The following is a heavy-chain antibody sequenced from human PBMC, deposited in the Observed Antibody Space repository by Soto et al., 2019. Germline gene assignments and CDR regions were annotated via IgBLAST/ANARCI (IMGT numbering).Heavy chain of an antibody. CDR3: ARYNSYAIDC. D-gene: IGHD2-8*01. V-gene: IGHV4-59*01. Sequence: ETLSLTCTVSGTSISSYYWSWIRQPPGKGLEWIANIHYSGTTNYNPSLASRVTLSVDTSKNQFSLKMTSVTAADRAMYFCARYNSYAIDCWGRGTLVTVSS. CDR1: GTSISSYY. J-gene: IGHJ4*02. CDR2: IHYSGTT.